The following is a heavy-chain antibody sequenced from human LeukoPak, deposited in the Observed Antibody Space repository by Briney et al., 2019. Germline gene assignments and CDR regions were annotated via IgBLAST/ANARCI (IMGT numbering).Heavy chain of an antibody. CDR1: GGSISSYY. CDR2: IYYSGST. V-gene: IGHV4-59*01. CDR3: AREGVAAAGAFDN. J-gene: IGHJ4*02. Sequence: SETLSLTCTVSGGSISSYYWSWIRQPPEKGLEWIGYIYYSGSTNYNPSLKSRVTISVDTSKNQFSLKLSSVTAADTAVYFCAREGVAAAGAFDNWGQGTLVTVSA. D-gene: IGHD6-13*01.